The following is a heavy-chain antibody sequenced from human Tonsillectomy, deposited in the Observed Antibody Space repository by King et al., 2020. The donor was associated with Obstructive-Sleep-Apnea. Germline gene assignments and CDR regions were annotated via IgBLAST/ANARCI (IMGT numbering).Heavy chain of an antibody. CDR1: GFTFSDYY. J-gene: IGHJ4*02. CDR3: ASDVDYDSSGYLDY. D-gene: IGHD3-22*01. V-gene: IGHV3-11*01. CDR2: IMCSGTTI. Sequence: VQLVESGGGLVKPGGSLRLSCAASGFTFSDYYMSWIRQAPGKGLEWVAYIMCSGTTIYYADSLKGRFTSSRDNAKNSLYLQMKRLRAEEAAFYYCASDVDYDSSGYLDYWGQGTLVTVSS.